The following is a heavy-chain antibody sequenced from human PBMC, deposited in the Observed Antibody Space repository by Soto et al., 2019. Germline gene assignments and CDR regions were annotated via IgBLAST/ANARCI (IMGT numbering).Heavy chain of an antibody. D-gene: IGHD5-18*01. CDR2: ISYDGSNK. Sequence: QVQLVESGGGVVQPGRSLRLSCAVSGFTFSSYGMHWVRQAPGKGLEWVAVISYDGSNKYYADSVKGRFTISRDNSKNTLYLQMNSLRAEDTAVYYCTTAMAPYYFDYWGQGTLVTVSS. CDR3: TTAMAPYYFDY. V-gene: IGHV3-30*03. CDR1: GFTFSSYG. J-gene: IGHJ4*02.